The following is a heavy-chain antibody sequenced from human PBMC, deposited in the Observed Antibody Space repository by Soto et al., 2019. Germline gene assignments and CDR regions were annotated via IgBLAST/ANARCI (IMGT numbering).Heavy chain of an antibody. D-gene: IGHD1-1*01. CDR1: GGSISSGGYS. V-gene: IGHV4-30-2*01. CDR3: AGEARGRSGKPLDY. J-gene: IGHJ4*02. CDR2: IYHSGST. Sequence: NPSETLSLTCAVSGGSISSGGYSWSWIRQPPGKGLEWIGYIYHSGSTYYNPSLKSRVTISVDRSKNQFSLKLSSVTAADTAVYYCAGEARGRSGKPLDYWGQGTLVTVSS.